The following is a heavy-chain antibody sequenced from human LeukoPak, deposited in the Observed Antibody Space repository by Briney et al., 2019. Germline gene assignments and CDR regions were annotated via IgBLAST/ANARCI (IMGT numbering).Heavy chain of an antibody. J-gene: IGHJ6*02. Sequence: AASVKVSCKASGYTFTGYYMHWVRQAPGQGLEWMGWINPNSGGTNYAQKFQGRVTMTRDTSISTAYMELSSLRSEDTAVYYCARGGVVPAAQGYYYYYYGMDVWGQGTTVTVSS. CDR2: INPNSGGT. D-gene: IGHD2-2*01. CDR3: ARGGVVPAAQGYYYYYYGMDV. CDR1: GYTFTGYY. V-gene: IGHV1-2*02.